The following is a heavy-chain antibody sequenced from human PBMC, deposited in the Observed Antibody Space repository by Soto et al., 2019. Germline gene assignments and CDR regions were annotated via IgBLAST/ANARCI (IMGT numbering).Heavy chain of an antibody. CDR3: TTGIWYYYDSSGREIEYFQH. V-gene: IGHV3-21*03. J-gene: IGHJ1*01. CDR2: ISSSSSYI. Sequence: PGGSLRLSCAASGFTFSSYSMNWVRQAPGKGLEWVSSISSSSSYIYYADSVKGRFTISRDDSKNTLYLQMNSLKTEDTAVYYCTTGIWYYYDSSGREIEYFQHWGQGTLVTVSS. CDR1: GFTFSSYS. D-gene: IGHD3-22*01.